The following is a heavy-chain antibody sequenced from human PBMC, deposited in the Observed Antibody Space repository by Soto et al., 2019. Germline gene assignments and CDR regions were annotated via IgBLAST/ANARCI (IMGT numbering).Heavy chain of an antibody. CDR1: GFTFSSYS. J-gene: IGHJ5*02. Sequence: PGGSLRLSCAASGFTFSSYSMNWVRQAPGKGLEWFSYISSSSSTIYYADSVKGRFTISRDNAKNSLYLQMNSLRDEDTAVYYCARDPRPYDFWSGYRNYWFDTWGQGTLVTVYS. V-gene: IGHV3-48*02. CDR3: ARDPRPYDFWSGYRNYWFDT. D-gene: IGHD3-3*01. CDR2: ISSSSSTI.